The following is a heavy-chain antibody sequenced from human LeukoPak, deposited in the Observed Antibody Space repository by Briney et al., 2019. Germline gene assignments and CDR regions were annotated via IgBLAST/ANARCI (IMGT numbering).Heavy chain of an antibody. J-gene: IGHJ3*02. CDR3: ARGLQSSGYAFDI. CDR1: GDSVSSNSAA. Sequence: SQTLSLTYAISGDSVSSNSAAWNWIRQSPSRGLEWLGRKHYRSKWYNDYAVSVKSRITINPDTSKNQFSLQLNSVTPEDTAVYYCARGLQSSGYAFDIWGQGTMVTVSS. V-gene: IGHV6-1*01. CDR2: KHYRSKWYN. D-gene: IGHD6-19*01.